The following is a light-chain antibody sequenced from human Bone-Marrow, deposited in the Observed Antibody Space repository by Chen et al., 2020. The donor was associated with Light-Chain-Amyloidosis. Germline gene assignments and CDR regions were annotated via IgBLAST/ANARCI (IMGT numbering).Light chain of an antibody. Sequence: QSALTHPAFVAGSVGQSTTIPCTGTSTDVGHYNLVPCYPQHPGEAPKLMISADSDRPSGVSTRFSSSKSGNTASLTISGLQTEVQADYYCCSSSDTDTLIFGTGTRLTVL. CDR3: CSSSDTDTLI. CDR2: ADS. V-gene: IGLV2-23*01. CDR1: STDVGHYNL. J-gene: IGLJ2*01.